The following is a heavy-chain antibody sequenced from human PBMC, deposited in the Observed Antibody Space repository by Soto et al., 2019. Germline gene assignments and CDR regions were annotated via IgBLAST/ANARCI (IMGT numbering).Heavy chain of an antibody. CDR2: IYSSGST. Sequence: QVHLQESGPRLVKPSETLSLTCDVSGGSFGDNYWTWLRHFPGKGLEWIGYIYSSGSTNYNPSLKSRVSLSVDASKAQFSLQLTSVTAADTALYYCAAGTLGAVWTPLDHWGQGILVTVSS. V-gene: IGHV4-59*03. J-gene: IGHJ4*02. CDR1: GGSFGDNY. CDR3: AAGTLGAVWTPLDH. D-gene: IGHD3-16*01.